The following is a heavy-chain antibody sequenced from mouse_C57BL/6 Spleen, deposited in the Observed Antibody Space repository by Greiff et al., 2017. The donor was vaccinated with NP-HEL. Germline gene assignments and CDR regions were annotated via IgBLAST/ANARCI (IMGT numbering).Heavy chain of an antibody. J-gene: IGHJ2*01. V-gene: IGHV1-72*01. CDR3: ARHYGSSSVFDY. Sequence: QVQLKQPGAELVKPGASVKLSCKASGYTLISYWMHWVKQRPGRGLEWIGRIDPNSGGTKYNEKFKSKATLTVDKPSSTAYMQLSSLTSEDSAVYYCARHYGSSSVFDYWGQGTTLTVSS. CDR1: GYTLISYW. CDR2: IDPNSGGT. D-gene: IGHD1-1*01.